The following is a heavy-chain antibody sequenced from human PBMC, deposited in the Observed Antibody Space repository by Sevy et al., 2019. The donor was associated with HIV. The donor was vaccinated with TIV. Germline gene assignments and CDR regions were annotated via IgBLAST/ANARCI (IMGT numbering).Heavy chain of an antibody. V-gene: IGHV3-7*01. CDR1: GFTFSDYF. D-gene: IGHD2-21*01. CDR2: INQDGSQK. CDR3: ARELWPGDY. Sequence: GVSLRLSCAASGFTFSDYFMGWVRQAPGRGLEWVANINQDGSQKNYVDSVKGRFTISRDNAKNSLYLQMNRLRVDDTAVYYCARELWPGDYWGQGTLVTVSS. J-gene: IGHJ4*02.